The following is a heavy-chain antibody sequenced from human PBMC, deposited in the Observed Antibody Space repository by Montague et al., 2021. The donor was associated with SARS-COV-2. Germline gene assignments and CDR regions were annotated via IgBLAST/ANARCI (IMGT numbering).Heavy chain of an antibody. CDR1: GFTFSKYS. D-gene: IGHD5/OR15-5a*01. J-gene: IGHJ3*02. Sequence: SLRLSCAAPGFTFSKYSMNWVRQAPGKGLEWVSSISTSSLYIYYXXSLKGRFTISRANAKNSLFLQMDSLRAEDTAVYYCARALSASYSVGGDSFDIWGQGTMVTVSS. CDR2: ISTSSLYI. V-gene: IGHV3-21*01. CDR3: ARALSASYSVGGDSFDI.